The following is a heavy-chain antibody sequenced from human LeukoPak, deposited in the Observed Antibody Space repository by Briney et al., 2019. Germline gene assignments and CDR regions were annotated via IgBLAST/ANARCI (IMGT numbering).Heavy chain of an antibody. J-gene: IGHJ4*02. Sequence: SETLSLTCAVSGGSISSGGYSWSWIRQPPGRGLEWIGYIYHSGSTYYNPSLKSRLTISVDRSKKQFSLKLSSVTAADTAVYYCAREDYYDSSGINWGQGTLVTVSS. CDR2: IYHSGST. D-gene: IGHD3-22*01. CDR3: AREDYYDSSGIN. V-gene: IGHV4-30-2*01. CDR1: GGSISSGGYS.